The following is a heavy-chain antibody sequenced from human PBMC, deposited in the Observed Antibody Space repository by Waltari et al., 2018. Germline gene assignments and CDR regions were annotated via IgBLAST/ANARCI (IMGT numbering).Heavy chain of an antibody. D-gene: IGHD6-6*01. CDR2: ISGSGRDI. CDR1: GFTFSRHS. Sequence: EVQLLESGGGLVQPGGSLRLSCAASGFTFSRHSMTWVRQAPGGGLEWVSTISGSGRDIAYADSVKGRFTISRDNSKNTLYLQMNSLRAEDTAVYYCVKREAGSSTSYLFMDVWGKGTTVTFSS. CDR3: VKREAGSSTSYLFMDV. V-gene: IGHV3-23*01. J-gene: IGHJ6*03.